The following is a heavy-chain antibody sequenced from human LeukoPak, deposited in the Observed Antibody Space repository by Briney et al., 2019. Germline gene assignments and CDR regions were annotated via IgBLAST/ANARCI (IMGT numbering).Heavy chain of an antibody. Sequence: PGGSLRLSCAASGFTFSSYSMNWVRQAPGKGLEWVSSITSHSSYISYADSVKGRFTISRDNAKNSLYLQMNSLRAEDTAVYYCARDLGTAMATDLDYWGQGTLVTVSS. D-gene: IGHD5-18*01. V-gene: IGHV3-21*01. CDR2: ITSHSSYI. CDR1: GFTFSSYS. CDR3: ARDLGTAMATDLDY. J-gene: IGHJ4*02.